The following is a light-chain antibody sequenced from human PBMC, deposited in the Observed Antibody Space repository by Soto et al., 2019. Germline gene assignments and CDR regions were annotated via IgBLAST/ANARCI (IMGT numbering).Light chain of an antibody. V-gene: IGLV2-23*02. CDR2: EAT. CDR1: SSDVGSYNL. J-gene: IGLJ3*02. Sequence: QAASVSGSPEQSITISCTGTSSDVGSYNLVSWYQQHPGKAPKVMIYEATKRPSGVSNRFSGSKSGNTASLTISGPQAEDEADYYCCAYAGSGTVVFGGGTQLTVL. CDR3: CAYAGSGTVV.